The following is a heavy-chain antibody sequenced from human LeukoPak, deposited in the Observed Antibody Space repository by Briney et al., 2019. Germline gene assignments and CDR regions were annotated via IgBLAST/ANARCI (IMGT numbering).Heavy chain of an antibody. D-gene: IGHD2-2*01. CDR2: IYHSGST. CDR3: ARGSPSQLPPAEYFQH. J-gene: IGHJ1*01. V-gene: IGHV4-4*02. Sequence: SGTLSLTCAVSGGSISSSNWWSWVRQPPGKGLEWIGEIYHSGSTNYNPSLKSRVTMSVDKSKNQFSLKLSSVTAADTAVYYCARGSPSQLPPAEYFQHWGQGTLVTVSS. CDR1: GGSISSSNW.